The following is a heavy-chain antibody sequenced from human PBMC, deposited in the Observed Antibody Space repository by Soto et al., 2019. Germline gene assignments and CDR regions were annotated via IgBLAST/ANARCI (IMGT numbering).Heavy chain of an antibody. CDR1: GITFRSYG. Sequence: GSLRLSCAASGITFRSYGMHWVRQAPGKGLEWVAVISYDGSNKYYGESVKGRFTISRDNSKNTLYLQMNSLRDEDTAVYYCAKNRLANSPYYYYYYGMDVWGQGTTVTVSS. CDR3: AKNRLANSPYYYYYYGMDV. J-gene: IGHJ6*02. D-gene: IGHD6-25*01. V-gene: IGHV3-30*18. CDR2: ISYDGSNK.